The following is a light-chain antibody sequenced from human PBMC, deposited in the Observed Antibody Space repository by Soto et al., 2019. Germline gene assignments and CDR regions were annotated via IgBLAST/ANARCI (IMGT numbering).Light chain of an antibody. J-gene: IGLJ1*01. CDR1: SSDVGGYNF. V-gene: IGLV2-8*01. CDR2: AVS. CDR3: SSYAGSNNLV. Sequence: QSVLTQPPSASGSPGQSLTISCTGTSSDVGGYNFVSWYQHNPGKAPKLMIFAVSRRPSGVPDRFSGSKSGNTASLTVSGLQAEDEADYYCSSYAGSNNLVFXTGTQVTAL.